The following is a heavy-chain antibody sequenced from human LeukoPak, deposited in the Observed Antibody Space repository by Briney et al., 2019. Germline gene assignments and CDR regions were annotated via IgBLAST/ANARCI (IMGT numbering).Heavy chain of an antibody. J-gene: IGHJ4*02. V-gene: IGHV3-7*03. CDR2: INEDGSKK. CDR3: ASDRDFRLHY. D-gene: IGHD2-21*02. CDR1: GFGFSGYW. Sequence: GGSLRLSCAASGFGFSGYWMSWVRQAPGKGLEWVANINEDGSKKHYLDSVEGRFTISRDNAKNSLYLQMNSLRAEDTAVFYCASDRDFRLHYWGQGTLVTVSS.